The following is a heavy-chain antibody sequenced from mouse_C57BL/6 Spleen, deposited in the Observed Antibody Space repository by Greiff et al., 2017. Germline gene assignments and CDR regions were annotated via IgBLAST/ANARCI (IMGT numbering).Heavy chain of an antibody. CDR1: GYTFTSYW. Sequence: QVQLQQPGAELERPGSSVKLSCKASGYTFTSYWMDWVKQRPGQGLEWIGNIYPSDSETHYNQKFKDKATLTVDKSSSTAYMQLSSLTSEDSAVYYCARRSGTYYFDYWGQGTTLTVSS. J-gene: IGHJ2*01. D-gene: IGHD4-1*01. CDR2: IYPSDSET. V-gene: IGHV1-61*01. CDR3: ARRSGTYYFDY.